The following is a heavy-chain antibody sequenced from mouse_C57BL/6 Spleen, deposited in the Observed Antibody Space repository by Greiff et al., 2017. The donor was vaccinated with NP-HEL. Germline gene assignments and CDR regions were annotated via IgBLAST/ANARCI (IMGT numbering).Heavy chain of an antibody. CDR2: ISSGGSYT. Sequence: EVKLVESGGHLVKPGGSLKLSCAASGFTFSSYGMSWVRQTPDKRLEWVATISSGGSYTYYPDSVKGRFTISRDNAKNTLYLQMSSLKSEDTAMYCGARQEGYSNYRNAMDYWGQGTSVTVSS. J-gene: IGHJ4*01. V-gene: IGHV5-6*02. D-gene: IGHD2-5*01. CDR3: ARQEGYSNYRNAMDY. CDR1: GFTFSSYG.